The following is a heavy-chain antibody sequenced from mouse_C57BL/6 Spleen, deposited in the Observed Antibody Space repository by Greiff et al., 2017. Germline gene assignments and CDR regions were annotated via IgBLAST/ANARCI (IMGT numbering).Heavy chain of an antibody. D-gene: IGHD2-10*01. Sequence: QVQLQQPGAELVRPGSSVKLSCKASGYTFTNYCMHWVKQRPKHGLEWIGDIDPSDSDTHYTQKFKDKATLTVDKSSSTAYMQLSSLTSEDSAVYYCARAYYGNPCYFDYWGQGTTLTVSS. V-gene: IGHV1-52*01. CDR3: ARAYYGNPCYFDY. CDR1: GYTFTNYC. CDR2: IDPSDSDT. J-gene: IGHJ2*01.